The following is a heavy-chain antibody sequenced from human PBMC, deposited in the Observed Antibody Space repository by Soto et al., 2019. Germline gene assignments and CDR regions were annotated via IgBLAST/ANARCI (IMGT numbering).Heavy chain of an antibody. CDR2: ISYDGSNK. D-gene: IGHD5-12*01. J-gene: IGHJ4*02. V-gene: IGHV3-30-3*01. CDR1: GFTFSSYA. CDR3: ARGSRDGYNFEGSFDY. Sequence: GGSLRLSCAASGFTFSSYAMHWVRQAPGKGLEWVAVISYDGSNKYYADSVKGRFTISRDNSKNTLYLQMNSLRAEDTAVYYCARGSRDGYNFEGSFDYWGQGTLVTVSS.